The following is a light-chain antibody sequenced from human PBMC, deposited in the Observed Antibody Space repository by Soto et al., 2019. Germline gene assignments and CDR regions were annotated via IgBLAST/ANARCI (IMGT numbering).Light chain of an antibody. Sequence: QSVLTQPSSVSGSPGQSSTISCTGTSSDVGSYDLVSWYQQRPGRAPRLMIFEVAKRPSGISTRFSGSKSGNTASLTISGLQAVDEADYFCCSYTSTNTLVFGGGTKLTVL. CDR1: SSDVGSYDL. CDR3: CSYTSTNTLV. CDR2: EVA. V-gene: IGLV2-23*02. J-gene: IGLJ2*01.